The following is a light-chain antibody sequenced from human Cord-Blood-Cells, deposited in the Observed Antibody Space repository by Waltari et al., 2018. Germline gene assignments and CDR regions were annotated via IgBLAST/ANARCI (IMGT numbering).Light chain of an antibody. Sequence: SYDLTQPPSVSVSPGQTASITCSGDKLGDKYACWYQQKPGQSPVLVSYQDSKRPAGIPERFSGANSGNTATLTISGTQAMDEADYYCQAWDSSTAVFGGGTKLTVL. CDR3: QAWDSSTAV. CDR1: KLGDKY. V-gene: IGLV3-1*01. CDR2: QDS. J-gene: IGLJ3*02.